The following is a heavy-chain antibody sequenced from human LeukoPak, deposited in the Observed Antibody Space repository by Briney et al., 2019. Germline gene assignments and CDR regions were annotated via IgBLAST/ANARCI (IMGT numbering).Heavy chain of an antibody. V-gene: IGHV3-33*01. CDR3: ARDRNWNYAVHDY. CDR2: IWYDGSNK. CDR1: GFTFSSYG. J-gene: IGHJ4*02. D-gene: IGHD1-7*01. Sequence: GGSLTLSCAASGFTFSSYGMHWVRQAPGKGLEWVAVIWYDGSNKYYADSVKGRFTISRDNAKNSLYLQMNSLRAEDTAVYYCARDRNWNYAVHDYWGQGTLVTVSS.